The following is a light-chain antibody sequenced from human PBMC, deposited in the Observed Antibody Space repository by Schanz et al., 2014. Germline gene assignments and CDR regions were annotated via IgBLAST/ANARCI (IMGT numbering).Light chain of an antibody. Sequence: AIRITQSPSSLSASTGDRVTITCRASQGISSYLAWYQQKPGKAPKLLIYAASTLQSGVPSRFSGSGSGTDFTLTISCLQSEDFATYYCQQSHSTPLTFGGGTKVETK. J-gene: IGKJ4*01. V-gene: IGKV1-8*01. CDR1: QGISSY. CDR2: AAS. CDR3: QQSHSTPLT.